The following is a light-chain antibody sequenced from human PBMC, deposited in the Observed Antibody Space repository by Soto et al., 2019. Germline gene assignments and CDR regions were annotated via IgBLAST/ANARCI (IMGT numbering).Light chain of an antibody. CDR3: SSYASSSSSV. CDR2: EVT. CDR1: SSDVGGYNH. V-gene: IGLV2-14*01. Sequence: QSVLTQPASVSGSPGQSITISCTGTSSDVGGYNHVSWYQIHPGKAPKLIIYEVTSRPSGVSYRFSGSKSGNSASLTISGLQAEDEADYYCSSYASSSSSVFGGGTKVTVL. J-gene: IGLJ1*01.